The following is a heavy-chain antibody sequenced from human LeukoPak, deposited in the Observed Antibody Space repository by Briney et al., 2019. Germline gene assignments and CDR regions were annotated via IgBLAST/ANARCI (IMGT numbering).Heavy chain of an antibody. CDR1: GFTFSSYA. CDR3: ARATLGYCSSTSCSPADY. Sequence: GGSLRLSCAASGFTFSSYAMHWVRQAPGKGLEWVAVISYDGSNKYYADSVKGRFTISRDNSKNTLYLQMNSLRAEDTAVYYCARATLGYCSSTSCSPADYWGQGTLVTVSS. CDR2: ISYDGSNK. V-gene: IGHV3-30*01. J-gene: IGHJ4*02. D-gene: IGHD2-2*01.